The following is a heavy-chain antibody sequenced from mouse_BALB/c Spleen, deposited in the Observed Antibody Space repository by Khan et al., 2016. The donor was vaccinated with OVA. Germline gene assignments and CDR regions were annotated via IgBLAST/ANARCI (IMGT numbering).Heavy chain of an antibody. CDR2: ASTGGSYT. J-gene: IGHJ3*01. D-gene: IGHD1-1*01. CDR3: TRIAYYYDSEGFAY. Sequence: EVELVESGGDLVKPGGSLKLSCAASGFTFSTYGMSWVRQTPDKRLEWVATASTGGSYTYYPDSVKGRFTIYRDNAKNTLYLQMRGLKVEATAMFYCTRIAYYYDSEGFAYWGQGTLVTVSA. V-gene: IGHV5-6*01. CDR1: GFTFSTYG.